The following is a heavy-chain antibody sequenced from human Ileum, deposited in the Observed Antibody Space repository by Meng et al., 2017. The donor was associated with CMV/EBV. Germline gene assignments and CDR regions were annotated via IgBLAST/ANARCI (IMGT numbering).Heavy chain of an antibody. V-gene: IGHV4-30-4*01. D-gene: IGHD6-6*01. CDR3: ARVWGIAVRPLDY. J-gene: IGHJ4*02. CDR1: GASISSGHYY. CDR2: IHDSGST. Sequence: HVPLLEPCPGLVKPSQTLSLSCTVSGASISSGHYYWSWIRQTPGKGLEWIGHIHDSGSTYYNPSLQSRVTISVDTSKNQFSLKLSSVTAADTAVYYCARVWGIAVRPLDYWGQGTLVTVSS.